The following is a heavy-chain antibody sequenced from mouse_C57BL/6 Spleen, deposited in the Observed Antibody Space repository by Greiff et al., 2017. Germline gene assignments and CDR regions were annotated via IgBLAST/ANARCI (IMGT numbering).Heavy chain of an antibody. D-gene: IGHD1-1*01. CDR2: ISDGGSYT. V-gene: IGHV5-4*01. CDR3: ARDQLRGAMDY. Sequence: QLVESGGGLVKPGGSLKLSCAASGFTFSSYAMSWVRQTPEKRLEWVATISDGGSYTYYPDNVKGRFTISRDNAKNNLYLQMSHLKSEDTAMYYCARDQLRGAMDYWGQGTSVTVSS. J-gene: IGHJ4*01. CDR1: GFTFSSYA.